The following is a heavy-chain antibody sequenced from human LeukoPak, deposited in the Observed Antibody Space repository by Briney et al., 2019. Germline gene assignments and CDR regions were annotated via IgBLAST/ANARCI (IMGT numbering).Heavy chain of an antibody. CDR2: INPNNGGT. CDR3: ALIGAIDS. V-gene: IGHV1-2*02. J-gene: IGHJ4*02. CDR1: GYTFTDYS. Sequence: ASVKVSCKASGYTFTDYSIHWVRQAPGQGLEWMGWINPNNGGTNYAQTFRGSDTMTSDTSISTVYMELSRLRSDDTAVYYCALIGAIDSWGQGTLVTVSS.